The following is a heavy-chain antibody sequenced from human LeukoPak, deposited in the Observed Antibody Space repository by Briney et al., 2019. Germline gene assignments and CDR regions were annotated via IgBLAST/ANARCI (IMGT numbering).Heavy chain of an antibody. CDR2: INSDGSTT. V-gene: IGHV3-74*01. CDR3: VRGDRIRGLEY. J-gene: IGHJ4*02. CDR1: GFTFSNFW. Sequence: GGSLRLSCAASGFTFSNFWMHWVRQAPGKGLVWVSRINSDGSTTNHADSVKGRFTISRDNAENTLYLQMNSLRAEDTAVFYCVRGDRIRGLEYWGQGTLVTVSS. D-gene: IGHD3-10*01.